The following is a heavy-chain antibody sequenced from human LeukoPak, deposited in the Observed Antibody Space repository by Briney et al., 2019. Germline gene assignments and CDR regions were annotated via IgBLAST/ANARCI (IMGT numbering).Heavy chain of an antibody. D-gene: IGHD6-6*01. CDR2: INHSGST. Sequence: PSETLSLTCAVYGGSFSGYYWSWIRQPPGKGLEWIGEINHSGSTNYNPSLKSRVTISVDTSKNQFSLKLSSVTAADTAVYYCATSSSSGRSLDYWGQGTLVTVSS. J-gene: IGHJ4*02. CDR3: ATSSSSGRSLDY. V-gene: IGHV4-34*01. CDR1: GGSFSGYY.